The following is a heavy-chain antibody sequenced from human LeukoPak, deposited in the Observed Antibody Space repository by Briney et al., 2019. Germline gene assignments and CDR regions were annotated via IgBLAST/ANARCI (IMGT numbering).Heavy chain of an antibody. CDR3: ARGDYYDSSGYLVDY. CDR1: GGSLSSYY. Sequence: SETLSLTCTVSGGSLSSYYWSWIRQPAGKGLEWIGRIYTSGSTNYNPSLTSRVTMSVDTSKNQFSLKLSSVTAADTAVYYCARGDYYDSSGYLVDYWGQGTLVTVSS. D-gene: IGHD3-22*01. V-gene: IGHV4-4*07. CDR2: IYTSGST. J-gene: IGHJ4*02.